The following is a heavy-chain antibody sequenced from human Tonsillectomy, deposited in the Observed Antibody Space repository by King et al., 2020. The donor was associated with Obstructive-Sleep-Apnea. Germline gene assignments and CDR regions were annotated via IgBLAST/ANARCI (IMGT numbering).Heavy chain of an antibody. CDR1: GGSISSSNW. J-gene: IGHJ1*01. D-gene: IGHD6-19*01. CDR3: ARAPWDIAVASQEGYFQH. V-gene: IGHV4-4*02. Sequence: QLQESGPGLVKPSGTLSLTCGVSGGSISSSNWWSWVRQPPGKGLEWIGEIYHSGSTNYNSSLKSRVTISVDKSKNQFSLKLSSVTAAGTAGYYCARAPWDIAVASQEGYFQHWGQGTLVTVSS. CDR2: IYHSGST.